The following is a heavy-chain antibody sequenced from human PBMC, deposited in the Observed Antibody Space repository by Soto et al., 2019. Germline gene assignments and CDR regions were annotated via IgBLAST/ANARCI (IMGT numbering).Heavy chain of an antibody. J-gene: IGHJ6*02. Sequence: SLKVSCKASVFTFTSSALQWVRQARGQRLEWIGWIVVGSGNTNYAQKFQERVTITRDMSTSTAYMELSSLRSEDTAVYYCAADRSWLRRGGMDVWGQGTTVTVSS. CDR3: AADRSWLRRGGMDV. CDR2: IVVGSGNT. D-gene: IGHD3-9*01. CDR1: VFTFTSSA. V-gene: IGHV1-58*01.